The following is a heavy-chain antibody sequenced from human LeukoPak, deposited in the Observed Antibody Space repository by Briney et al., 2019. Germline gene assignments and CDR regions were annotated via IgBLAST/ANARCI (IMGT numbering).Heavy chain of an antibody. J-gene: IGHJ4*02. CDR2: ISGSGGST. V-gene: IGHV3-23*01. CDR1: GFTFSSYG. CDR3: LRGDRRDY. Sequence: GGSLRLSCAASGFTFSSYGMSWVRQAPGKGLEWVSAISGSGGSTYYADSVKGRFIISRDNAKDSLYLQMNSVRVEDTAVYYCLRGDRRDYWGQGTLVTVSS.